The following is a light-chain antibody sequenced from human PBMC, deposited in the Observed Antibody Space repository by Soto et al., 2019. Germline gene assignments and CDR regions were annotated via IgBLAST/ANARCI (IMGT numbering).Light chain of an antibody. CDR1: SGSITSNY. J-gene: IGLJ2*01. CDR3: QSYDTNSVV. CDR2: EDD. Sequence: NFMLTQPHSVSGSPGKTVTISCTGSSGSITSNYVQWYQQRQGSAPIIVIYEDDQRPSGVPDRFSGSIDRSSNSASLTISRLETEDEADYYCQSYDTNSVVFGGGTKLTVL. V-gene: IGLV6-57*02.